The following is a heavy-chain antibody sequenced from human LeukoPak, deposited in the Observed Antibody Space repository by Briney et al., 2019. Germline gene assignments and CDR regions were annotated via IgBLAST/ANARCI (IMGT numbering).Heavy chain of an antibody. CDR1: GFTLSSYS. CDR2: ISSSSSYI. J-gene: IGHJ3*02. CDR3: ARPPYDTIFGVVIMRGPYDAFDI. V-gene: IGHV3-21*01. D-gene: IGHD3-3*01. Sequence: GRSLRLSCAASGFTLSSYSMNWVRQAPGKGLEWVSSISSSSSYIYYADSVKGRFTISRDNAKNSLYLQMNSLRAEDTAVYYCARPPYDTIFGVVIMRGPYDAFDIWGQGTMVTVSS.